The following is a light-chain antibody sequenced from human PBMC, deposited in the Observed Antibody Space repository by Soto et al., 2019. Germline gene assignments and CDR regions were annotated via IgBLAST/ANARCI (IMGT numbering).Light chain of an antibody. CDR3: QHYGGSPPYT. CDR2: DAS. V-gene: IGKV3-20*01. CDR1: QSVANTY. J-gene: IGKJ2*01. Sequence: EIVLTQSPGTLSLSPGERATLSCRASQSVANTYLTWYQQKPGQAPRLLIYDASSGATGIPDRFSGSGSGADFTLTINRLEPEDFAVYYCQHYGGSPPYTFGQGTKLEIK.